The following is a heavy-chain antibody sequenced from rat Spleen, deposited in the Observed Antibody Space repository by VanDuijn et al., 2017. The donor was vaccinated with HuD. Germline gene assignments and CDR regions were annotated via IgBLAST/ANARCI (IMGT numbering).Heavy chain of an antibody. D-gene: IGHD1-10*01. CDR1: GFTFSDYY. CDR3: TRSEMTTVSPGDY. Sequence: EVQLVESDGGLVQPGRSLKLSCAASGFTFSDYYMAWVRQAPTKGLEWVASITNTGGGTYYPDSVKGRFTISRDNAKNTLYLQMNSLRSEDTATYYCTRSEMTTVSPGDYWGQGVMVTVSS. V-gene: IGHV5-20*01. CDR2: ITNTGGGT. J-gene: IGHJ2*01.